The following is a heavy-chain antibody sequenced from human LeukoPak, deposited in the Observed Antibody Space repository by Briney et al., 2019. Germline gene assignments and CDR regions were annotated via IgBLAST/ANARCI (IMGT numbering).Heavy chain of an antibody. CDR3: AREGFIAARTIDY. Sequence: SETLSLTCAVYGGSFSGYYWSWIRQPPGKGLEWIGEINHSGSTNYNPSLKSRVTISVDTSKNQFSPKLSSVTAADTAVYYCAREGFIAARTIDYWGQGTLVTVSS. CDR2: INHSGST. J-gene: IGHJ4*02. D-gene: IGHD6-6*01. V-gene: IGHV4-34*01. CDR1: GGSFSGYY.